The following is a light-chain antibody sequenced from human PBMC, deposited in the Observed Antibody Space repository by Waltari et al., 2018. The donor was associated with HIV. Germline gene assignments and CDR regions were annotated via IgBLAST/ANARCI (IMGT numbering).Light chain of an antibody. CDR2: QDS. CDR3: QAWDSSTVWV. J-gene: IGLJ3*02. V-gene: IGLV3-1*01. Sequence: SYELTQPPSVSVSPGQTASITCSGDKLGDKYACWYQQKPGQSPVLVIYQDSKLPSGIPELFSGSNAGNTATRTISGTQARDEADYYGQAWDSSTVWVVGGGTKLTVL. CDR1: KLGDKY.